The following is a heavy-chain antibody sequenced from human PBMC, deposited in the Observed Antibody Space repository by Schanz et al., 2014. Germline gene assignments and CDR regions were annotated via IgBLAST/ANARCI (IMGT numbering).Heavy chain of an antibody. V-gene: IGHV3-53*01. J-gene: IGHJ4*02. Sequence: EVQLAESGGGLIQPGGSLRLSCVVSGFSVSNTYMHWVRQPPRKGLEWVSVINSAGTTYYADSVKGRFTFSRDSSKNTVYLQMDSLRADDTSVYYCARGRGDIIGQWGQGILVTVSS. CDR3: ARGRGDIIGQ. CDR1: GFSVSNTY. D-gene: IGHD3-10*01. CDR2: INSAGTT.